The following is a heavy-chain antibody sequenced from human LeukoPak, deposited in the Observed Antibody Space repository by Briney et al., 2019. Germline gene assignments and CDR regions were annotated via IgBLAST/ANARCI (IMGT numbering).Heavy chain of an antibody. D-gene: IGHD6-19*01. V-gene: IGHV1-69*05. J-gene: IGHJ3*02. Sequence: GASVKVSCEASGGTFSSYAISWVREAPGQGLEWMGGIIPIFGTANYAQKFQGRVTITTDESTSTAYMELSSLRSEDTAVYYCARKRGIAVAGTFRDAFDIWDQGTMVTVSS. CDR2: IIPIFGTA. CDR1: GGTFSSYA. CDR3: ARKRGIAVAGTFRDAFDI.